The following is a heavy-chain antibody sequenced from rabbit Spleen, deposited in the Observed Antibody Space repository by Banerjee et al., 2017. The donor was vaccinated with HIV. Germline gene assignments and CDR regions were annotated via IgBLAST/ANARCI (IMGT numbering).Heavy chain of an antibody. CDR1: GFSFSDRDV. CDR2: INTATGKA. V-gene: IGHV1S45*01. D-gene: IGHD1-1*01. J-gene: IGHJ4*01. CDR3: ARDLVAVIGWNFNL. Sequence: QEQLEESGGGLVKPEGSLTLTCKASGFSFSDRDVMCWVRQAPGKGLEWIGCINTATGKAVYASWVNGRFTISKTSSTTVTLQMTSLTAADTATYFCARDLVAVIGWNFNLWGPGTLVTVS.